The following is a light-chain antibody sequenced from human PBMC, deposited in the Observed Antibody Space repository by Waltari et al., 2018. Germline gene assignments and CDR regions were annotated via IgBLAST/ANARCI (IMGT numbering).Light chain of an antibody. CDR2: EDS. Sequence: QSALTQPASVSGSPGQSITISCPGTSSDVGSYNLFSWYQQHPGKVPKLMIYEDSKRPSGLSNRCSGSKSGNTASRTISGLQAEDEADYDCCSYAAGGSSVLFGGGTKLTVL. CDR1: SSDVGSYNL. J-gene: IGLJ2*01. CDR3: CSYAAGGSSVL. V-gene: IGLV2-23*01.